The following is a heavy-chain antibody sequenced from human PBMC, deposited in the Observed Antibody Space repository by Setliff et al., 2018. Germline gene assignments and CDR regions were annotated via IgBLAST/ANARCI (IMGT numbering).Heavy chain of an antibody. D-gene: IGHD3-10*01. CDR2: INPDGSEK. V-gene: IGHV3-7*03. CDR3: AKDKDVRVDYFDY. CDR1: GFTFSNCW. Sequence: GSLRLSCAASGFTFSNCWVSWVRQAPGKGLEWVASINPDGSEKYYVDSVKGRFTISRDNAKNSLSLQMNSLRPEDTAIYYCAKDKDVRVDYFDYWGPGTLVTVSS. J-gene: IGHJ4*02.